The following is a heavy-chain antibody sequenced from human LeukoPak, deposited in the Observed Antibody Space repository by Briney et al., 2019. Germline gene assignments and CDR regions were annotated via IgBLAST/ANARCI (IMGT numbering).Heavy chain of an antibody. J-gene: IGHJ4*02. D-gene: IGHD1-26*01. CDR1: HGSISDNSYY. CDR3: ARDDVVDATSGIDY. V-gene: IGHV4-39*07. Sequence: SETLSLTCTVSHGSISDNSYYWGWIRQPPGKGLEWIGSVSYSGSTYYNPSLKSRVTISLDTSKNQFSLKLTSMTAADTAVYFCARDDVVDATSGIDYWGQGTLVTVSS. CDR2: VSYSGST.